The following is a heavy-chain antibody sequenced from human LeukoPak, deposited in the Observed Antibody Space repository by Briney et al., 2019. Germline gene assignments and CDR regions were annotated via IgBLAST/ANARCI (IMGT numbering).Heavy chain of an antibody. Sequence: SVKVSCKASGGTFSSYAISWVRQAPGQGLEWMGGIIPIFGTANYAQKFQGRVTITTDESTSTAYMELSSLRSEDTAVYYCARDRLVVVAAMDADAFDIWGQGTMVTVSS. CDR3: ARDRLVVVAAMDADAFDI. CDR1: GGTFSSYA. J-gene: IGHJ3*02. CDR2: IIPIFGTA. D-gene: IGHD2-15*01. V-gene: IGHV1-69*05.